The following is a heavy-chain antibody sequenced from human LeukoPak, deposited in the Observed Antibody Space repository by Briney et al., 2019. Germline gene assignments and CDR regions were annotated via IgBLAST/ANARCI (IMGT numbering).Heavy chain of an antibody. V-gene: IGHV1-18*01. J-gene: IGHJ3*02. CDR3: AREFGGSYFWAFDI. D-gene: IGHD1-26*01. CDR1: GYTFTSYG. CDR2: ISAYNGNT. Sequence: ASVKVSCKASGYTFTSYGISWVRQAPGQGLEWMGWISAYNGNTNYAQKLQGRVTMTTDTSTSTAYMELRSPRSDDTAVYYCAREFGGSYFWAFDIWGQGTMVTVSS.